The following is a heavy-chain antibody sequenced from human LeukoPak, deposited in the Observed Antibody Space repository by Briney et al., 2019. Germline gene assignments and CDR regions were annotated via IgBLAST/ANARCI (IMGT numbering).Heavy chain of an antibody. CDR3: ARNVVPTLIPPAD. CDR2: ISYDGSNK. V-gene: IGHV3-30*03. CDR1: GFTFSSYG. J-gene: IGHJ4*02. D-gene: IGHD2-2*01. Sequence: PGRSLRLSCAASGFTFSSYGMHWVRQAPGKGLEWVAVISYDGSNKYYADSVKGRFTISRDNSKNTLYLQMNSLRAEDTAVYYCARNVVPTLIPPADWGQGTLVTVSS.